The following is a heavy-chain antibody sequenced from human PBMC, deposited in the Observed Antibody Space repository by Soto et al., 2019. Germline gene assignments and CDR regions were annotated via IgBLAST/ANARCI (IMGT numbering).Heavy chain of an antibody. CDR2: IVVGSGNT. Sequence: ASVKVSCKASGFTFTSSAVQWVRQARGQRLEWIGWIVVGSGNTNYAQKFQERVTITRDMSTSTAYMELSSLRSEDTAVYYCAADRGGYYDSSGYYYVQNAFDIWGQGTMVTVSS. V-gene: IGHV1-58*01. D-gene: IGHD3-22*01. CDR3: AADRGGYYDSSGYYYVQNAFDI. J-gene: IGHJ3*02. CDR1: GFTFTSSA.